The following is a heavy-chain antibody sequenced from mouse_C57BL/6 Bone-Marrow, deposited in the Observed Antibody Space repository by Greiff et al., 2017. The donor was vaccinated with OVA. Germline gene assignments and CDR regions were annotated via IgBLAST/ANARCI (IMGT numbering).Heavy chain of an antibody. J-gene: IGHJ2*01. D-gene: IGHD2-5*01. CDR3: ARSYYSSLYYFDY. Sequence: EVQLQQSGPELVKPGASVKISCKASGYSFTGYYMNWVKQSPEKSLEWIGEINPSTGGTTYNQKFKAKATLTVDKSSSTAYMQLKSLTSEDSAVYYCARSYYSSLYYFDYWGQGTTLTVSS. V-gene: IGHV1-42*01. CDR1: GYSFTGYY. CDR2: INPSTGGT.